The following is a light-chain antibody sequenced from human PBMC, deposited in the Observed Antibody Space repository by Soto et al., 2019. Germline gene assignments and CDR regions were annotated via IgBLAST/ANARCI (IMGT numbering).Light chain of an antibody. CDR2: AAS. CDR1: QSISSY. J-gene: IGKJ1*01. CDR3: QQSYSTPQRT. V-gene: IGKV1-39*01. Sequence: DIQMTQSPSSLSAAVGDRVTITCRASQSISSYLNWYQQKPGKAPKLLIYAASSLQSGVPSRFSGSGSGTNFTLTISSLQPEDFSNYYCQQSYSTPQRTFGQGTKVEIK.